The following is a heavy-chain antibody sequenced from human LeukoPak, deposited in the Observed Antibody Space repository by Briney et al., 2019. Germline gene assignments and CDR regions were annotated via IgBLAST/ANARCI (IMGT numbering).Heavy chain of an antibody. CDR1: GFTFSNYG. V-gene: IGHV3-53*01. CDR3: ARVLRYFDWLGYYYYMDV. CDR2: IYSGGST. J-gene: IGHJ6*03. Sequence: PGGSLRLSCAASGFTFSNYGMHWVRQAPGKGLEWVSVIYSGGSTYYADSVKGRFTISRDNSKNTLYLQMNSLRAEDTAVYYCARVLRYFDWLGYYYYMDVWGKGTTVTISS. D-gene: IGHD3-9*01.